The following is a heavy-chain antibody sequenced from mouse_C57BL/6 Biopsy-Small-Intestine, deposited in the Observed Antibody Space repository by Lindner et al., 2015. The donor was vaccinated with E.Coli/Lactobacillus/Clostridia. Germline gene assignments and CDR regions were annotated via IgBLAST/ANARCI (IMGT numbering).Heavy chain of an antibody. CDR1: GYAFSNSW. D-gene: IGHD4-1*01. CDR3: SRGDWDEGYFDY. J-gene: IGHJ2*01. CDR2: IYPGDGDT. V-gene: IGHV1-82*01. Sequence: VQLQESGPELVKPGASVKISCKASGYAFSNSWMNWVKQRPGKGLEWIGRIYPGDGDTNYNGKFKGKATLTADKSSSTAYIQLSSLTSEDSAVYFCSRGDWDEGYFDYWGQGTTLIVSS.